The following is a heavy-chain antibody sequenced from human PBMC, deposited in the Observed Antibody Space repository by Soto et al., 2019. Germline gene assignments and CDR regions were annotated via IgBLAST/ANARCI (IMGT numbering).Heavy chain of an antibody. CDR1: GFTFNNAW. CDR3: TTEDDSSYGMDV. D-gene: IGHD3-3*01. J-gene: IGHJ6*02. Sequence: GGSLRLSCAASGFTFNNAWMTWVRQAPGKGLEWVGRIKSKTDGGTTDYAAPVKGRFTISRDDSENTLYLQMNSLRTEDTAVYYCTTEDDSSYGMDVWGQGTTVTVSS. V-gene: IGHV3-15*07. CDR2: IKSKTDGGTT.